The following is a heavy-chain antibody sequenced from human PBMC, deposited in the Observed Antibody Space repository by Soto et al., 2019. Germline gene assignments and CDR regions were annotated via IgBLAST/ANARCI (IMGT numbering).Heavy chain of an antibody. V-gene: IGHV1-18*01. CDR1: GYTFRDYG. Sequence: QGQLVQSGAEVKKPGASVKVSCKASGYTFRDYGISWVRQAPGQGLEWMGWISAFNGNTNYTKKFQDRVTVTTDTSTNTAYMELRSLRSDDTAVYYCARDQQWLVPVPLNVDFWGPGTPVIVS. CDR2: ISAFNGNT. J-gene: IGHJ4*02. D-gene: IGHD6-19*01. CDR3: ARDQQWLVPVPLNVDF.